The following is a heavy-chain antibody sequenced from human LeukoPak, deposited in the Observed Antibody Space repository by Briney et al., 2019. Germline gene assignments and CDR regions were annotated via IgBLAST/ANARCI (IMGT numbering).Heavy chain of an antibody. CDR1: GFTVSSNY. J-gene: IGHJ6*03. Sequence: GGSLRLSCAASGFTVSSNYMSWVRQAPGKGPDWVSVIFSGGGRNYADSVKGRFTISRDNSKNTLYLQMNSLRAEDTAVYYCAKDRCSNGIGCYYYYMDVWGKGTTVTISS. D-gene: IGHD2-8*01. CDR3: AKDRCSNGIGCYYYYMDV. V-gene: IGHV3-53*05. CDR2: IFSGGGR.